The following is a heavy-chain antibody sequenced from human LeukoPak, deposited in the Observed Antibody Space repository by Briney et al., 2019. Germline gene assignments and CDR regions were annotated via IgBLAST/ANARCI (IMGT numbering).Heavy chain of an antibody. CDR3: ARAIAVAGTTMDFQR. D-gene: IGHD6-19*01. CDR1: RYSFTSYG. V-gene: IGHV1-18*01. J-gene: IGHJ1*01. CDR2: ISAYNGNT. Sequence: ASVKVSCKASRYSFTSYGISWVRQAPGQGLEWMGWISAYNGNTHYEQKLQGRFTMTTDTSTSTAYMELRSLRSDDTAVYYCARAIAVAGTTMDFQRWGQGTLVTVSS.